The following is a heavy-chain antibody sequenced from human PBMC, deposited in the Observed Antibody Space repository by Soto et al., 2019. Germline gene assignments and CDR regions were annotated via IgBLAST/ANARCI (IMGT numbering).Heavy chain of an antibody. CDR1: GFTFDDYA. J-gene: IGHJ3*02. V-gene: IGHV3-9*01. D-gene: IGHD4-17*01. CDR2: ISWNSGSI. CDR3: ARQWTTVTTFYAFDI. Sequence: PGXSLRLSCAASGFTFDDYAIHWVLQAPGKGLEWVSGISWNSGSIGYADSVKGRFTISRDNAKNSLYLQMNSLRAQDTALYYCARQWTTVTTFYAFDIWGQGTMVTVSS.